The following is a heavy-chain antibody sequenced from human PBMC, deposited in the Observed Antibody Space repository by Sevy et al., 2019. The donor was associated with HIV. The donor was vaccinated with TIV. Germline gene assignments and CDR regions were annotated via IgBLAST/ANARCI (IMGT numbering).Heavy chain of an antibody. J-gene: IGHJ6*02. CDR2: ISSSSSYI. D-gene: IGHD2-21*02. Sequence: GGSLRLSCAASGFTFSSYSMNWVRQAPGKGLEWVSCISSSSSYIYYADSVKGRFTISRDNAKNSLYLQMNSLRAEDTAVYYCARHQGSVVVTAILVGGYYYYGMDVWGQGTTVTVSS. CDR1: GFTFSSYS. V-gene: IGHV3-21*01. CDR3: ARHQGSVVVTAILVGGYYYYGMDV.